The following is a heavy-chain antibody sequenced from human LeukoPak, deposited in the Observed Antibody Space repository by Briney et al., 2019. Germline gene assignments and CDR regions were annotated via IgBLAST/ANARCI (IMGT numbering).Heavy chain of an antibody. CDR2: IKQDVSEK. V-gene: IGHV3-7*01. D-gene: IGHD4-23*01. J-gene: IGHJ5*02. CDR1: GFTFSSYW. CDR3: ARVGNSGWDNWFDP. Sequence: GGSLRLSCAASGFTFSSYWMSWVRQAPGKGLEWVANIKQDVSEKYHVDSVKGRFTISRDNAKNSLYLQMNSLRAEDTAVYYCARVGNSGWDNWFDPWGQGTLVTVSS.